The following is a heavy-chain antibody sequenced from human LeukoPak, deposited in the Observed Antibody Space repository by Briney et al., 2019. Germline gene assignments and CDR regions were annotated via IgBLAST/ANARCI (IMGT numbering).Heavy chain of an antibody. J-gene: IGHJ4*02. Sequence: GGSLRLSCAASGFTFSSYSMNWVRQAPGKGLEWVSSISSSSSYIYYADSVKGRFTISRDNAKNSLYLQMNSLRAEDTAVYYCARGRSSSWYGLSDHWGQGTLVTVSS. V-gene: IGHV3-21*01. CDR1: GFTFSSYS. CDR3: ARGRSSSWYGLSDH. CDR2: ISSSSSYI. D-gene: IGHD6-13*01.